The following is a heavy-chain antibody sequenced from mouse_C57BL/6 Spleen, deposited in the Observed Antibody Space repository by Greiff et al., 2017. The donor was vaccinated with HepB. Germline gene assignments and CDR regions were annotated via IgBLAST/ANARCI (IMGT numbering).Heavy chain of an antibody. CDR2: INYDGSST. Sequence: EVQRVESEGGLVQPGSSMKLSCTASGFTFSDYYMAWVRQVPEKGLEWVANINYDGSSTYYLDSLKSRFIISRDNAKNILYLQMSSLKSEDTATYYCARDGVITGTWDYWGQGTTLTVSS. CDR3: ARDGVITGTWDY. V-gene: IGHV5-16*01. CDR1: GFTFSDYY. J-gene: IGHJ2*01. D-gene: IGHD4-1*01.